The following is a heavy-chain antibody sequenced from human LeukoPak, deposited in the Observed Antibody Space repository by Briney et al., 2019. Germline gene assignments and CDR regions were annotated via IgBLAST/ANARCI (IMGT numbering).Heavy chain of an antibody. J-gene: IGHJ4*02. CDR2: ISSSGSTI. D-gene: IGHD3-16*01. V-gene: IGHV3-48*04. CDR1: GFTFSSYA. Sequence: GGSLRLSCAASGFTFSSYATHWVRQAPGKGLEWVSYISSSGSTIYYADSVKGRFTISRDNAKNSLYLQMNSLRAEDTAVYYCASMPPGEVGDYWGQGTLVTVSS. CDR3: ASMPPGEVGDY.